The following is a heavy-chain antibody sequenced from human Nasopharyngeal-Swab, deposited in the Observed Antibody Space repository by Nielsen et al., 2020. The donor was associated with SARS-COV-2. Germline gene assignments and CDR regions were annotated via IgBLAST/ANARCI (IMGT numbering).Heavy chain of an antibody. J-gene: IGHJ6*03. CDR3: ARDGNGYCTNGVCYTSYYYYYMDV. CDR2: ISSSSYI. D-gene: IGHD2-8*01. V-gene: IGHV3-21*05. Sequence: WIRQPPGKGLEWVSYISSSSYIYYADSVKGRLTISRDNAKNSLYLQMNSLRAEDTAVYYCARDGNGYCTNGVCYTSYYYYYMDVWGKGTTVTVSS.